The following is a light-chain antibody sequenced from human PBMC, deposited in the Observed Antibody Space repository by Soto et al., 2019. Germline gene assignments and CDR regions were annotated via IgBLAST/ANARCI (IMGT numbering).Light chain of an antibody. CDR3: LQANTFPIT. V-gene: IGKV1-12*01. CDR2: AAS. Sequence: DIQMTQSPSTLSASVGDRVTIACRASQSIGRWLAWYQQKPGKAPKLLIYAASTLQSGVPSRFSGSGSGTYFTLTISSLQPEDFATYYCLQANTFPITFGQGTRLEIK. J-gene: IGKJ5*01. CDR1: QSIGRW.